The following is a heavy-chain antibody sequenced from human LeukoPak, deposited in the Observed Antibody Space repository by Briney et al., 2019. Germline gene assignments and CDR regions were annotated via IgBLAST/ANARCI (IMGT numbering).Heavy chain of an antibody. V-gene: IGHV4-34*01. CDR3: ARQPAYYYDSSGYFKYYYYYYMDV. D-gene: IGHD3-22*01. J-gene: IGHJ6*03. CDR1: GGSISSYY. CDR2: INHSGST. Sequence: SETLSLTCTVSGGSISSYYWSWIRQPPGKGLEWIGEINHSGSTNYNPSLKSRVTISVDTSKNQFSLKLSSVTAADTAVYYCARQPAYYYDSSGYFKYYYYYYMDVWGKGTTVTVSS.